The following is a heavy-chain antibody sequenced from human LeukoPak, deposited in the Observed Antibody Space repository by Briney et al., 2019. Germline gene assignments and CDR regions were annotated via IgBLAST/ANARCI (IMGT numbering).Heavy chain of an antibody. Sequence: ASVKVSCKASGYTFTSYDINWVRQATGQGLEWMGWMNPNSGNTGYPQKFQGRVTITADKSTSTAYMELSSLRSEDTAVYYCAKEPEILRDWVPNFFDYWGQGTLVTVSS. J-gene: IGHJ4*02. CDR1: GYTFTSYD. CDR2: MNPNSGNT. D-gene: IGHD1-14*01. CDR3: AKEPEILRDWVPNFFDY. V-gene: IGHV1-8*01.